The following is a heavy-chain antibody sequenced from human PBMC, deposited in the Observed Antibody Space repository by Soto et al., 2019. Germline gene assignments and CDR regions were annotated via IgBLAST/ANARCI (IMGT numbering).Heavy chain of an antibody. CDR2: IYPGNSAT. J-gene: IGHJ4*02. Sequence: GESLKISCKGSGYSFVSFWIGWVRQMPGKGLEWMGIIYPGNSATRYSPSFQGQVTISADKSISTTYLQWSSLKASDTAMYYCARPLPYRSSPGYWGQGTLVTVSS. V-gene: IGHV5-51*01. CDR3: ARPLPYRSSPGY. D-gene: IGHD6-13*01. CDR1: GYSFVSFW.